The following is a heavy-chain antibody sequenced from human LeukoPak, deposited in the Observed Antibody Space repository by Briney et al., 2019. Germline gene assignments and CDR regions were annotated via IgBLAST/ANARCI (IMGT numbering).Heavy chain of an antibody. CDR2: IYPGDSDT. CDR3: ARRAGVDYFDY. CDR1: GYRFTNSW. D-gene: IGHD2-15*01. J-gene: IGHJ4*02. V-gene: IGHV5-51*01. Sequence: GESLKISCKGSGYRFTNSWIGWVRQMPGKGLGWMGIIYPGDSDTRYSPSFQGQVSISADKSISSAYLQWGSLKASDTAMYYCARRAGVDYFDYWGQGTLVTVSS.